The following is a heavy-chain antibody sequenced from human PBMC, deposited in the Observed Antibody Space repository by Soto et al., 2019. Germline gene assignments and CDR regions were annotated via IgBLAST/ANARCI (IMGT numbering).Heavy chain of an antibody. Sequence: QVQLQESGPGLVKPSQTLSLTCTVSGGSISSGGYYWSWIRQHPGKGLEWIGHIYYSGSTYYNPSLRSRDTISVDTSKNQCSRKLSSVTAADTDVYYCARGGWGDDDDYSGGALIDYWGQGPLVTVSS. J-gene: IGHJ4*02. D-gene: IGHD4-17*01. CDR3: ARGGWGDDDDYSGGALIDY. CDR2: IYYSGST. V-gene: IGHV4-31*03. CDR1: GGSISSGGYY.